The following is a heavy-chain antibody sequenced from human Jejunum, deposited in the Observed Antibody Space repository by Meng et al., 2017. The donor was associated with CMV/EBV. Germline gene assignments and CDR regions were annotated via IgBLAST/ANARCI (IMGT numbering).Heavy chain of an antibody. CDR3: VRDLISGVVPLGY. Sequence: SGFTFDDYALSWVRQAPGKGLEWVSGINWNGDSTGYADSVKGRFFISRDNAKNSLYMQMNNLRVDDTAIYYCVRDLISGVVPLGYWGQGTVVTVSS. V-gene: IGHV3-20*03. CDR1: GFTFDDYA. CDR2: INWNGDST. J-gene: IGHJ4*02. D-gene: IGHD3-3*01.